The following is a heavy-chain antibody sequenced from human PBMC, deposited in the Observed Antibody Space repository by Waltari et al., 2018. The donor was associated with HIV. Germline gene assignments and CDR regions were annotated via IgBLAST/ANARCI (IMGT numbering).Heavy chain of an antibody. CDR3: AREIQWWELPYFDY. CDR2: IYHSGST. J-gene: IGHJ4*02. CDR1: GYSVSSGYY. V-gene: IGHV4-38-2*02. Sequence: QVQLQESGPGLVKPSETLSLTCAVSGYSVSSGYYWGWIRQPPGKGLEWIGSIYHSGSTYYNPSLKSRVTISVDTSKNQFSLKLSSVTAADTAVYFCAREIQWWELPYFDYWGQGTLVTVSS. D-gene: IGHD1-26*01.